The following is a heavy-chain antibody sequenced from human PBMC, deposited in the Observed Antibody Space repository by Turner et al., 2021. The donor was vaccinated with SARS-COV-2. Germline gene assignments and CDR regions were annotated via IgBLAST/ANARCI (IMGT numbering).Heavy chain of an antibody. J-gene: IGHJ4*02. CDR2: IKQDGSEK. Sequence: EVQLVESGGGLVQPGGSLGLSCAASGFTFSGYWMSWVRQAPGKGLEGVANIKQDGSEKYYVDSVKGRVTISRDNAKNSLYLQMNSLRAEDTAVYYCARFSGASPDFDYWGQGTLVTVSS. CDR1: GFTFSGYW. V-gene: IGHV3-7*01. D-gene: IGHD2-15*01. CDR3: ARFSGASPDFDY.